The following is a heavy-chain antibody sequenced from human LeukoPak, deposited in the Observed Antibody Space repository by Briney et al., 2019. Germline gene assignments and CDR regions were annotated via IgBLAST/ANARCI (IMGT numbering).Heavy chain of an antibody. D-gene: IGHD3-22*01. J-gene: IGHJ4*02. CDR3: AKASTSPSSYYAYYFDY. CDR1: GFTFSSYA. V-gene: IGHV3-23*01. CDR2: ISGSGGST. Sequence: LSGGSLRLSCAASGFTFSSYAMSWVRQAPGKGLEWVSAISGSGGSTYYADSVKGRFTISRDNSKNTLYLQMNSLRAEDTAVYYCAKASTSPSSYYAYYFDYWGQGTLVTVSS.